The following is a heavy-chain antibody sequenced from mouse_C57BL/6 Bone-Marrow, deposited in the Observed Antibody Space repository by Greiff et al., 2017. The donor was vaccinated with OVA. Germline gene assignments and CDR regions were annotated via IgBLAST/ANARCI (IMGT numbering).Heavy chain of an antibody. J-gene: IGHJ2*01. V-gene: IGHV1-81*01. CDR1: GYTFTSYG. CDR3: ARRYTGDFDY. D-gene: IGHD4-1*01. CDR2: IYPRSGNT. Sequence: VQLQQSGAELARPGASVKLSCKASGYTFTSYGISWVKQRTGQGLEWIGEIYPRSGNTSYNEKFKGKATVTADKSSSTAYMELRSLTSEDSAVYYCARRYTGDFDYWGQGTTLTVSS.